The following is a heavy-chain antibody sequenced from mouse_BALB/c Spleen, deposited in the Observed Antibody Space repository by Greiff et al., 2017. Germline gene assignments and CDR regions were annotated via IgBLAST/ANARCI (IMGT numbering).Heavy chain of an antibody. D-gene: IGHD3-3*01. V-gene: IGHV3-2*02. Sequence: EVQLQESGPSLVKPSQSLSLTCTVTGYSITSDYAWNWIRQFPGNKLEWMGYISYSGSTSYNPSLKSRISITRDTSKNQFFLQLNSVTTEDTATYYCARSANFYWYFDVWGAGTTVTVSS. CDR3: ARSANFYWYFDV. CDR1: GYSITSDYA. J-gene: IGHJ1*01. CDR2: ISYSGST.